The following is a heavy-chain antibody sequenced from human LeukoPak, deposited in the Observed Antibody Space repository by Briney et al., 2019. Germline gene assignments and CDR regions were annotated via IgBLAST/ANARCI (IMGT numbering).Heavy chain of an antibody. CDR2: IYSGGST. Sequence: GGSLRLSCAASGFTVSSNYMSWVRQAPGKGLEWVSVIYSGGSTYYADSVKGRFTISRDNSKNTLYLQMNSLRAEDTAVYYCARAWLYYGSGSYDWGQGTLVTVSS. CDR3: ARAWLYYGSGSYD. J-gene: IGHJ4*02. CDR1: GFTVSSNY. V-gene: IGHV3-53*01. D-gene: IGHD3-10*01.